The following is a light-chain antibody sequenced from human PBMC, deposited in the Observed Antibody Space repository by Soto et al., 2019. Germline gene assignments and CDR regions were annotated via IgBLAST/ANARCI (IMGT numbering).Light chain of an antibody. J-gene: IGKJ1*01. CDR2: AAS. V-gene: IGKV1-39*01. CDR1: QTISTY. Sequence: DIQMTQSPSSLSASVGDRVTITCRASQTISTYLNWYQQKPGKAPKLLIYAASTLQSGVPSRFSGSGSRTDFTLTIRCLQPEDFVTYYCQQSYSTPRTFGQGTTVEIK. CDR3: QQSYSTPRT.